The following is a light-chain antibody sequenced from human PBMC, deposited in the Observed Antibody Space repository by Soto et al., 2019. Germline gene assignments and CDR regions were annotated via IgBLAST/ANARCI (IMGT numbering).Light chain of an antibody. CDR3: QQYNSYWT. Sequence: DIQMTQSPSTLSASVGDRVTITCRASQSISSWLAWYQQKPGKAPNLLIYKASSLEGGVPSRFSGSGSGTEFTLTISSLQPDDFATYYCQQYNSYWTFXQGTKVDIK. CDR2: KAS. J-gene: IGKJ1*01. V-gene: IGKV1-5*03. CDR1: QSISSW.